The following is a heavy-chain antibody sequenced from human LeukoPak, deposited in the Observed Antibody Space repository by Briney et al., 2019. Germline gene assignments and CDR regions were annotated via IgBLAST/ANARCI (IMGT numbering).Heavy chain of an antibody. CDR1: GDSICGYY. J-gene: IGHJ4*02. CDR2: IYHSGST. V-gene: IGHV4-59*01. D-gene: IGHD6-13*01. CDR3: ATGYSSTWYYFDY. Sequence: SETLSLTRSVSGDSICGYYWSWIPPPPGKGREWSGYIYHSGSTNYNPSLKSRVTISADTSKDQFSLKLASVTAADTAVYYCATGYSSTWYYFDYWGQGTLVTVSS.